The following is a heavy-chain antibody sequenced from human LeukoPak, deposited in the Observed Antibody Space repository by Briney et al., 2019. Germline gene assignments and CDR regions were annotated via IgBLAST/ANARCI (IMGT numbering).Heavy chain of an antibody. V-gene: IGHV4-31*03. CDR2: IYYSGST. CDR3: ARQSYYYGSFDP. D-gene: IGHD3-10*01. J-gene: IGHJ5*02. Sequence: SQTLSLTCTVSGGSISSGGYYWSWIRQHPGKGLEWIGHIYYSGSTYYNPSLKSRVTISVDTSKNQFSLKLSSVTAADTAVYYCARQSYYYGSFDPWGQGTLVTVSS. CDR1: GGSISSGGYY.